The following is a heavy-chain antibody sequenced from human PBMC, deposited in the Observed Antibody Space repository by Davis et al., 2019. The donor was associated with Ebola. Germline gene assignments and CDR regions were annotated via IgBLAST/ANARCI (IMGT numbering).Heavy chain of an antibody. CDR1: GGSISSSSYY. J-gene: IGHJ3*02. Sequence: MPSETLSLTCTVSGGSISSSSYYWGWIRQPPGKGLEWIGSIYYSGSTYYNPSLKSRITISVDTSKNQFSLKMSSVTAADTAVYYCARGNGWDDPYAFDIWGQGTMVTVSS. D-gene: IGHD1-26*01. CDR3: ARGNGWDDPYAFDI. V-gene: IGHV4-39*07. CDR2: IYYSGST.